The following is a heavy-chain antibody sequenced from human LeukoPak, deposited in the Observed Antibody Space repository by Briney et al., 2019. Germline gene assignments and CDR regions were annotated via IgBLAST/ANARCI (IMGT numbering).Heavy chain of an antibody. CDR2: ISDDGSNI. D-gene: IGHD6-19*01. CDR3: AKAESGWETDGFDI. J-gene: IGHJ3*02. CDR1: GFTFSRYG. Sequence: GGSLRLSCAASGFTFSRYGMHWVREAPGKGLEWVAVISDDGSNIYYADSVKGRFTISRDNSKNTLYLQMNSLRAEDTAVYYCAKAESGWETDGFDIWGQGTMATVS. V-gene: IGHV3-30*18.